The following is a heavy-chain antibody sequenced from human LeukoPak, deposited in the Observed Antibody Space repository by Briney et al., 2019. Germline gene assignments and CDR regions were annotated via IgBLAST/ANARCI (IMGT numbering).Heavy chain of an antibody. CDR3: ATDCSSTSCYRGPAFDI. V-gene: IGHV1-24*01. CDR2: FDPEDGET. D-gene: IGHD2-2*01. CDR1: GYTLTELS. Sequence: ASVKVSCKVSGYTLTELSMHWVRQAPGKGLEWMGGFDPEDGETIYAQKFQGRVTMTEDTSTDTAYMELSSLRSEDTAVYYCATDCSSTSCYRGPAFDIWGQGTMVTVSS. J-gene: IGHJ3*02.